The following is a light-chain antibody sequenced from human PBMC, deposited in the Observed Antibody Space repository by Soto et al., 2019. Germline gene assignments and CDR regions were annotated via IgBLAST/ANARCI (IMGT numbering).Light chain of an antibody. CDR3: QQNYNSPRWT. Sequence: DIQMTQSPSSLSASVGDRVTITCRASQNIRNYLNWYQQKPGKAPKFLIYAASTLQSGVPSRFSGGGSGTDYTLTISSLLPEDFATYYCQQNYNSPRWTFGQGTKVEIK. V-gene: IGKV1-39*01. CDR1: QNIRNY. J-gene: IGKJ1*01. CDR2: AAS.